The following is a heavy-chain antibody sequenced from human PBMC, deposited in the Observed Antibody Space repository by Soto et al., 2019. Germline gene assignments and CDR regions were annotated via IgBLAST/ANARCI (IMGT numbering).Heavy chain of an antibody. J-gene: IGHJ3*02. CDR2: IIPIFGTA. D-gene: IGHD2-15*01. CDR1: GGTFSSYA. CDR3: ASLWRNRILLSAFDI. V-gene: IGHV1-69*01. Sequence: QVQLVQSGAEVKKPGSSVKVSCKASGGTFSSYAISWVRQAPGQGLEWMGGIIPIFGTANYAKKFQGRVTITADESTSTAYMELNSLRSEDTAEYYCASLWRNRILLSAFDIWGQGPMVTVSS.